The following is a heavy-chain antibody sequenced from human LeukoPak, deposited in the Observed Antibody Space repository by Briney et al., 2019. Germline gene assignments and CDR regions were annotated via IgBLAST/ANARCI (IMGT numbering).Heavy chain of an antibody. J-gene: IGHJ4*02. CDR3: VRRNVRFLESNPHPIDY. D-gene: IGHD3-3*01. CDR1: GVTLSTYA. CDR2: ISSSGSGDNT. Sequence: GGSLRLSCAASGVTLSTYAMSWARQAPGKGLEWVSGISSSGSGDNTYYADSVKGRFTISRDSSKNTLFLHMNTLRAEDTAVYYCVRRNVRFLESNPHPIDYWGQGTLVTVSS. V-gene: IGHV3-23*01.